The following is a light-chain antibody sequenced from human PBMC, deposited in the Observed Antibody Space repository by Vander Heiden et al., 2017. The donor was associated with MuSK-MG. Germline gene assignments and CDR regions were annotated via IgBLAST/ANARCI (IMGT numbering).Light chain of an antibody. CDR1: NLRSKS. CDR2: DDR. Sequence: SYVLAQPPSVAVAPGQAARIPCGGDNLRSKSVHWYQQQAGRAPVLVLYDDRQRPSGIPERISGSNSGNSDTATLTIDRVEDGDEADYYCQVRDGDSDHVVFGGGTKLTVL. CDR3: QVRDGDSDHVV. V-gene: IGLV3-21*02. J-gene: IGLJ2*01.